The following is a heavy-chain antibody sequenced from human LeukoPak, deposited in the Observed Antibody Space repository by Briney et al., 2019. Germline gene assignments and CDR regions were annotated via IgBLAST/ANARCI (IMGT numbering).Heavy chain of an antibody. V-gene: IGHV3-49*04. J-gene: IGHJ6*03. CDR3: TRDGAAAGTFYYYYYMDV. Sequence: GGSLRLSCTASGFTFGDYAMSWVRQAPGKGREWVGFIRSKAYGGTTEYAASVKGRFTISRDDSKSIAYLQMNSLKTEDTAVYYCTRDGAAAGTFYYYYYMDVWGKGTTVTVSS. D-gene: IGHD6-13*01. CDR1: GFTFGDYA. CDR2: IRSKAYGGTT.